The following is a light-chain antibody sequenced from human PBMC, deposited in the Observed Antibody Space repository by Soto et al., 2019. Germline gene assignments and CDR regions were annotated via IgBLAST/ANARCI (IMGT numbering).Light chain of an antibody. CDR2: NAS. V-gene: IGKV3-11*01. Sequence: EIVLTQSPATLSLSPGERATLSCRASQSVSSYLAWYQQKPGRAPRLLIYNASNRATGIPARFSGSGSGTDFTLTISGLEPEDFAAYYCQIGLTFGGGTKVDIK. J-gene: IGKJ4*01. CDR3: QIGLT. CDR1: QSVSSY.